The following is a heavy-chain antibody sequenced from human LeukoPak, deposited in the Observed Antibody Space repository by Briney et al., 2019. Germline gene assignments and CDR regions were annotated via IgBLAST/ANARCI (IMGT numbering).Heavy chain of an antibody. D-gene: IGHD3-22*01. CDR3: ARGGGYSSGYYYPYYFHY. CDR2: INHSGGT. J-gene: IGHJ4*02. Sequence: GSLRLSCAASGFTFSDYYMSWIRQPPGKGLEWIGEINHSGGTNYNPSLKSRVTISVDTSKNQFSLKLSSVTAADTAVYYCARGGGYSSGYYYPYYFHYWGQGTLVTVSS. CDR1: GFTFSDYY. V-gene: IGHV4-34*01.